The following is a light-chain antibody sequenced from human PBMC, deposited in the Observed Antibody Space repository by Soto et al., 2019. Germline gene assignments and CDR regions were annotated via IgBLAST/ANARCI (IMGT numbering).Light chain of an antibody. CDR3: CSYAGSYTFDV. CDR2: DVS. Sequence: QSVLTQPRSVSGSPGQSVTVSCTGTSSDVDVYNYVSWFQQHPGKAPKVMIYDVSERPSGVPDRFSGSKSGHTASLTISGLQAEDEADYYCCSYAGSYTFDVFGTGTKVTVL. V-gene: IGLV2-11*01. J-gene: IGLJ1*01. CDR1: SSDVDVYNY.